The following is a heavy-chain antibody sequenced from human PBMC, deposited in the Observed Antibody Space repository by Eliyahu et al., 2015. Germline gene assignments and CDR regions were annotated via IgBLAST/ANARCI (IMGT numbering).Heavy chain of an antibody. CDR1: GDSMTN. CDR2: XXSAENV. Sequence: QVQLQESGPGLVKPSETLSLTCIVSGDSMTNGLGVXXSAENVNYNPSLGNRVAMSLDTSKGHFSLTLTSATAADTAVYYCARHSFGGDMGIDYWGQGLLVTVSS. J-gene: IGHJ4*02. V-gene: IGHV4-4*07. D-gene: IGHD3-16*01. CDR3: ARHSFGGDMGIDY.